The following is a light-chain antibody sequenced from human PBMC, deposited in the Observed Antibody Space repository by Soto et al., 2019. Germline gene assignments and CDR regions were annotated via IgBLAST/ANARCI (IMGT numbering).Light chain of an antibody. CDR2: GAS. V-gene: IGKV3-15*01. CDR3: QQYKNWPLYT. Sequence: EIVMTQSPATLSVSPGERATLSCRASQSVSSNLAWYRQKPGQAPRLLIYGASTRATGIPDRLSGSGSGTEFTLPISSLQSEDVAVYYCQQYKNWPLYTFGQGTKLEIK. CDR1: QSVSSN. J-gene: IGKJ2*01.